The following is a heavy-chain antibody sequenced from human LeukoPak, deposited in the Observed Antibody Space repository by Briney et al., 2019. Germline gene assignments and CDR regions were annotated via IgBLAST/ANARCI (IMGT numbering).Heavy chain of an antibody. J-gene: IGHJ6*02. CDR1: GGTFSSYA. V-gene: IGHV1-69*13. D-gene: IGHD3-10*01. Sequence: SVKVSCKASGGTFSSYAISWVRQAPGQGLEWMGRIIPMFGTANYAQKFQGRVTVTADESTSTAYMELSSLRSEDRAVYYCARDGDHYGSGGYSPKNYGMDAWGQGTTVTVSS. CDR2: IIPMFGTA. CDR3: ARDGDHYGSGGYSPKNYGMDA.